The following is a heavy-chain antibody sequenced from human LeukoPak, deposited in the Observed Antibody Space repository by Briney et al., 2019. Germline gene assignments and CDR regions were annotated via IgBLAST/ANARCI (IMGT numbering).Heavy chain of an antibody. D-gene: IGHD5-18*01. J-gene: IGHJ6*03. Sequence: GASVKVSCKASGYTFTGYYMHWVRQAPGQGLEWMGWINPNSGGTNYAQKFQGRVTMTRDTSISTAYMELSRLRSDDTAVYYCARAGRGYNYGFVPSELDYYYYYMDVWGKGTTVTVSS. CDR2: INPNSGGT. V-gene: IGHV1-2*02. CDR3: ARAGRGYNYGFVPSELDYYYYYMDV. CDR1: GYTFTGYY.